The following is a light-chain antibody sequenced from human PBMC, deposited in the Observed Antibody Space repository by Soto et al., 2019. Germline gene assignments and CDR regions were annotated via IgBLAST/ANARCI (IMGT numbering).Light chain of an antibody. CDR1: QDITRW. CDR2: GAS. J-gene: IGKJ4*01. CDR3: QQTNTFPLT. Sequence: DIQMTQYPSSVSGSVGDRVTITCRASQDITRWLAWYQQKPGKAPKLLIYGASSLQSGVPSRFSGSGSETDFTLTISSLQPEDSATYYCQQTNTFPLTFGGGTKVDI. V-gene: IGKV1-12*01.